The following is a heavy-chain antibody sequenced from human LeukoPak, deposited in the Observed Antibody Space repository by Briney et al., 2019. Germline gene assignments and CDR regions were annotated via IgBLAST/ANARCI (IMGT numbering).Heavy chain of an antibody. CDR3: ARVAAVADTNWFDP. D-gene: IGHD6-19*01. CDR1: GGSISSYY. V-gene: IGHV4-59*01. Sequence: SETLFLTCTVSGGSISSYYWSWIRQPPGKGLEWIGYIYYSGSTNYNPSLKSRVTISVDTSKNQFSLKLSSVTAADTAVYYCARVAAVADTNWFDPWGQGTLVTVS. CDR2: IYYSGST. J-gene: IGHJ5*02.